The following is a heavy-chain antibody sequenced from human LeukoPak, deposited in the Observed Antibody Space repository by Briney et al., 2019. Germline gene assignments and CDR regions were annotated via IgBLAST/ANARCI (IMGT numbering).Heavy chain of an antibody. J-gene: IGHJ4*02. Sequence: GGSLRLSCAASGFTFNTYWMYWVRQAPGKGLVWVSHINSDGSIVNYGDSEKGRFTISRDNAKNTLYLQMNSLRADDTALYFCSRGRNWDDGDYWGQGTLVTVSS. CDR3: SRGRNWDDGDY. CDR2: INSDGSIV. CDR1: GFTFNTYW. V-gene: IGHV3-74*01. D-gene: IGHD1-1*01.